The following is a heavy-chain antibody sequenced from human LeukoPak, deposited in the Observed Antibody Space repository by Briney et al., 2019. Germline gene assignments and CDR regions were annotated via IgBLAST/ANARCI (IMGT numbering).Heavy chain of an antibody. D-gene: IGHD4-17*01. J-gene: IGHJ4*02. CDR2: ISYDGSNK. Sequence: GGSLRLSCAASGFTFSSYAMHRVRQAPGKGLEWVAVISYDGSNKYYADSVKGRFTISRDNSKNTLYLQMNSLRAEDTAVYYCARGYAEQVWFDYWGQGTLVTVSS. CDR3: ARGYAEQVWFDY. CDR1: GFTFSSYA. V-gene: IGHV3-30*14.